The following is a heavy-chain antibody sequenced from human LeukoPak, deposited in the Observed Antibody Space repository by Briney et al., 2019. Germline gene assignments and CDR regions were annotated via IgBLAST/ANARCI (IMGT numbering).Heavy chain of an antibody. J-gene: IGHJ4*02. Sequence: PGGSLRLSCAASGFTFNDYSMNWVRQAPGKGLEWVSSVSSRSSYIYYADSVKGRFTISRDNAKNSLYLQMNSLTADDTAVFYCTRHRRDAFHYFDSWGQGTLVTVSS. CDR2: VSSRSSYI. CDR3: TRHRRDAFHYFDS. V-gene: IGHV3-21*01. CDR1: GFTFNDYS. D-gene: IGHD5-24*01.